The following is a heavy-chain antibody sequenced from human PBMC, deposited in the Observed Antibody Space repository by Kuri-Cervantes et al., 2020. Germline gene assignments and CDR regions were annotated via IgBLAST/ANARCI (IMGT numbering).Heavy chain of an antibody. Sequence: ASVKVSCKASGYTFTGYYMHWVRQAPGQGLEWMGWINPNSGGTNYAQKFQGRVTMTRDTSISTAYMELSRLRSDDTAVYYCARGTLYSSSWSVDYWGQGTLVTVSS. D-gene: IGHD6-13*01. CDR1: GYTFTGYY. CDR3: ARGTLYSSSWSVDY. CDR2: INPNSGGT. J-gene: IGHJ4*02. V-gene: IGHV1-2*02.